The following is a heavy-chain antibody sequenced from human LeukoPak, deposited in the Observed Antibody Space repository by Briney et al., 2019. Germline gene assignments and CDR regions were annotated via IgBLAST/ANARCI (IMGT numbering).Heavy chain of an antibody. D-gene: IGHD3-10*01. Sequence: SETLSLTCTVSGGSISSSSFYWGWIRQPPGKDLEWIGSIYYSGSTYYNPSLKSRVTISVDTSKNQFSLKLSSVTAADTAVYYCARLVKVRGGYFDYWGQGTLVTVSS. V-gene: IGHV4-39*01. CDR2: IYYSGST. CDR1: GGSISSSSFY. J-gene: IGHJ4*02. CDR3: ARLVKVRGGYFDY.